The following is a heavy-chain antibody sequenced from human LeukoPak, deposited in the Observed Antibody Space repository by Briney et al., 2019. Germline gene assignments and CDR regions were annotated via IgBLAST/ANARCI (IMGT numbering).Heavy chain of an antibody. J-gene: IGHJ6*02. D-gene: IGHD2-2*01. V-gene: IGHV3-30-3*01. CDR3: ARPSYCSSTSCYGGYYYYGMDV. CDR2: ISYDGSNK. CDR1: GFTFSSYA. Sequence: SGGSLRLSCAASGFTFSSYAMHWVRQAPGKGLEWVAVISYDGSNKYYADSVKGRFTISRDNSKNTLYLQMNSLRAEDTAVYYCARPSYCSSTSCYGGYYYYGMDVWGQGTTVTVSS.